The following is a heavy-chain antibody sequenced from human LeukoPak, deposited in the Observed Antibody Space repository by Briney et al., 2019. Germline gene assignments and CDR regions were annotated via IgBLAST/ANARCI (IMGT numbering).Heavy chain of an antibody. Sequence: GGSLRLSCAASGFTFSSYWMSWVRQAPGKGLEWVANIKQDGSEKYYVDSVKGRFTISRDNAKNSLYLQMNSLRAEDTAVYYCARVDYDSSGYYLIDYWGQGTLVTVSS. V-gene: IGHV3-7*01. CDR3: ARVDYDSSGYYLIDY. CDR1: GFTFSSYW. J-gene: IGHJ4*02. D-gene: IGHD3-22*01. CDR2: IKQDGSEK.